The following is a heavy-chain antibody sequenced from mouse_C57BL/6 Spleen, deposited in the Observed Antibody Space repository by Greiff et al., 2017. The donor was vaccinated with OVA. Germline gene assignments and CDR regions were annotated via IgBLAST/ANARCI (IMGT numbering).Heavy chain of an antibody. CDR3: ARSPSSGWFAY. CDR2: IDPSDSYT. J-gene: IGHJ3*01. CDR1: GYTFTSYW. V-gene: IGHV1-50*01. Sequence: VQLQQPGAELVKPGASVKLSCKASGYTFTSYWMQWVKQRPGQGLEWIGEIDPSDSYTNYNQKFKGKATLTVDTSSSTAYMQLSSLTSEDSAVYDCARSPSSGWFAYWGQGTLVTVSA. D-gene: IGHD3-2*02.